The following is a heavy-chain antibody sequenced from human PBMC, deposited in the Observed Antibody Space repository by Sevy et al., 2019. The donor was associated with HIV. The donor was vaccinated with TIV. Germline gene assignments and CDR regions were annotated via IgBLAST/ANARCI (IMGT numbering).Heavy chain of an antibody. CDR3: AKEGFGYNYDSSGNLDY. D-gene: IGHD3-22*01. J-gene: IGHJ4*02. V-gene: IGHV3-23*01. CDR1: GFTFSSYA. Sequence: GGSLRLSCGVSGFTFSSYAMSWVRQAPGKGLEWVSGISGSGGSTYYADSVKGRFTISRDNSKNTLYLQMTSLRAEDTDVYYCAKEGFGYNYDSSGNLDYWGQGTLVTVSS. CDR2: ISGSGGST.